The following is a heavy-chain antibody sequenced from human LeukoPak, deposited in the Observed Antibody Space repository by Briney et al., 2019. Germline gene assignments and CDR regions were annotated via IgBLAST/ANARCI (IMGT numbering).Heavy chain of an antibody. CDR3: AREVEGATVMDY. J-gene: IGHJ4*02. Sequence: GGSLRLSCAASGFTFTTYWMGWVRQAPGKGLEWVANIRRDGSEQYYVDSVKGRFTISRDNAKNSLSLQMNSLRAEDTAVYYCAREVEGATVMDYWGQGTLVTVSS. CDR2: IRRDGSEQ. V-gene: IGHV3-7*01. CDR1: GFTFTTYW. D-gene: IGHD1-26*01.